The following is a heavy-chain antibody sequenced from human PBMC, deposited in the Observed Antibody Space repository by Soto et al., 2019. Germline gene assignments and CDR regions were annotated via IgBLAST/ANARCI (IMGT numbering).Heavy chain of an antibody. CDR1: GYTFTTYG. J-gene: IGHJ4*02. CDR3: ARGDPATYMRLAFDY. CDR2: ISTYSGNT. Sequence: QVQLVQSGAEVKKPGASVTVYCKASGYTFTTYGISWVRQAPGQGLEWMGWISTYSGNTGYAQKLQRRVTMTRDTSTSIVYMELRSLRSDDTAVYYCARGDPATYMRLAFDYWGQGTLATVAS. D-gene: IGHD6-25*01. V-gene: IGHV1-18*04.